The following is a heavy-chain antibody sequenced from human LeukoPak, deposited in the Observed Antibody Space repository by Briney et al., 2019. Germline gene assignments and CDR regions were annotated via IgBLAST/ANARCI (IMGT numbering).Heavy chain of an antibody. J-gene: IGHJ5*02. CDR1: GFTFDDYD. CDR2: ITWYGDKT. CDR3: ARDPFCSSTAGCYFEDWFDP. Sequence: GGSLRLSCAASGFTFDDYDVSWVRQVPGKGLEWVSGITWYGDKTGYADSVHGRFAISRDNTKNNLYLKMSSLRAEDTALYYCARDPFCSSTAGCYFEDWFDPWGPGTLVTVSS. V-gene: IGHV3-20*04. D-gene: IGHD2-2*01.